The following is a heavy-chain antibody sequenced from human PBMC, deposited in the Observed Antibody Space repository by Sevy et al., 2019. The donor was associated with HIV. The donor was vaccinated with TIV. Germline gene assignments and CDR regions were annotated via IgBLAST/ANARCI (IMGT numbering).Heavy chain of an antibody. J-gene: IGHJ4*02. D-gene: IGHD2-8*01. CDR2: LSFGCGKI. Sequence: GGSLRLSCAASGFAFYDYSMSWIRQAPGKGLEWVATLSFGCGKINYADSVKGRFTISRDNSKNSFYLQMDNLSVEDTALYYCAREGCTXPHDYWGQGIRVTVSS. V-gene: IGHV3-23*01. CDR3: AREGCTXPHDY. CDR1: GFAFYDYS.